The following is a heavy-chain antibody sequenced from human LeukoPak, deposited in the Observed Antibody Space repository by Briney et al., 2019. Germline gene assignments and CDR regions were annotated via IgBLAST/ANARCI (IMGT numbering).Heavy chain of an antibody. V-gene: IGHV3-23*01. CDR3: AKDVRYSSGWYRPFDY. CDR2: ISGSGGST. Sequence: GGSLRLSCAASGFTFSNYAMSWVRQAPGKGLEWVSAISGSGGSTYYADSVKGRFTISRDNSKNTPYLQMNSLRAEDTAVYYCAKDVRYSSGWYRPFDYWGQGTLVTVSS. J-gene: IGHJ4*02. CDR1: GFTFSNYA. D-gene: IGHD6-19*01.